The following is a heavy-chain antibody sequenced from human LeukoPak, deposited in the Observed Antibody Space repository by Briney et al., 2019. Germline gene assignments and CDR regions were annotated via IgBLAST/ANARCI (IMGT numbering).Heavy chain of an antibody. D-gene: IGHD3-10*01. CDR3: ARGVIEFGESYFDY. CDR2: INHSGST. J-gene: IGHJ4*02. Sequence: SETLSLTCAVYGGSFSGYYWSWIRQPPGKGLEWIGEINHSGSTNYNPSLKSRVTISVDTSKNQFSLKLGSVTAADTAVYYCARGVIEFGESYFDYWGQGTLVTVSS. V-gene: IGHV4-34*01. CDR1: GGSFSGYY.